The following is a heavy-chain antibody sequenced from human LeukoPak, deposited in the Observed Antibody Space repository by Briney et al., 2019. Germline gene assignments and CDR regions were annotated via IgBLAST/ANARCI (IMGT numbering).Heavy chain of an antibody. CDR3: ARAAGRGYSYGSYDY. J-gene: IGHJ4*02. CDR2: IIPILGIA. CDR1: GGTFSSYA. D-gene: IGHD5-18*01. Sequence: SVKVPCKASGGTFSSYAISWVRQAPGQGLEWMGRIIPILGIANYAQKFQGRVTITADKSTSTAYMELSSLRSEDTAVYYCARAAGRGYSYGSYDYWGQGTLVTVSS. V-gene: IGHV1-69*04.